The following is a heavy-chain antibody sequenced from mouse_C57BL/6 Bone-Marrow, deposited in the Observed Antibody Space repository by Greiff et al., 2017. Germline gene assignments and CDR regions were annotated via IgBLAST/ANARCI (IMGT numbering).Heavy chain of an antibody. D-gene: IGHD1-1*01. CDR1: GYTFTSYW. J-gene: IGHJ2*01. Sequence: VQLQQSGAELVKPGASVKLSCKASGYTFTSYWMHWVKQRPGRGLEWIGRIDPNSGGTKYNEKFKSKAPLTVDKPSRKAYMQLSSLPSEDSAVYCCAREFPDYYGSSRNWGDYWGQGTALTVAS. CDR3: AREFPDYYGSSRNWGDY. V-gene: IGHV1-72*01. CDR2: IDPNSGGT.